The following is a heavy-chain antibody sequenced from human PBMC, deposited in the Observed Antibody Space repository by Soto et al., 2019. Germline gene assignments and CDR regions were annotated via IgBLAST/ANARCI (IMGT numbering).Heavy chain of an antibody. V-gene: IGHV4-59*01. CDR3: ARDQGYYYDSSFDY. Sequence: QVQLQESGPGLVKPSETLSLTCTVSGGSISSYYWSWIRQPPGKGLEWIGYIYYSGSTNYNPGLKSRVTISVDTSKNQFSLKLSSVTAADTAVYYCARDQGYYYDSSFDYWGQGTLVTVSS. CDR2: IYYSGST. CDR1: GGSISSYY. D-gene: IGHD3-22*01. J-gene: IGHJ4*02.